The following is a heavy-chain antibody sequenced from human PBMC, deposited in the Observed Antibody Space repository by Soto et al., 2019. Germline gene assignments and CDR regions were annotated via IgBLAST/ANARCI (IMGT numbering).Heavy chain of an antibody. V-gene: IGHV4-30-4*01. CDR3: ARVNKWELAFDY. Sequence: LSLTCTVSGGSISSGDYYWSWIRQPPGKGLEWIGYIYYSGSTYYNPSLKSRVTISVDTSKNQFSLKLSSVTAADTAVYYCARVNKWELAFDYWGQGTLVTVSS. CDR1: GGSISSGDYY. CDR2: IYYSGST. J-gene: IGHJ4*02. D-gene: IGHD1-26*01.